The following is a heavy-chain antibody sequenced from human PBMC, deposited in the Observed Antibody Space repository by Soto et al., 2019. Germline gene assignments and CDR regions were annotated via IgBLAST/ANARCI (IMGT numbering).Heavy chain of an antibody. CDR2: ISGSGDGT. V-gene: IGHV3-23*01. D-gene: IGHD6-19*01. CDR1: GFTFSGYA. J-gene: IGHJ6*02. CDR3: AKHSGTFYGFDV. Sequence: GGSLRLSCAASGFTFSGYAMSWVRQAPEKGLEWVSAISGSGDGTYYADSVKGRFTISRDNSKNTLYLQMNSLRAEDTAVYYCAKHSGTFYGFDVWGQGTTVT.